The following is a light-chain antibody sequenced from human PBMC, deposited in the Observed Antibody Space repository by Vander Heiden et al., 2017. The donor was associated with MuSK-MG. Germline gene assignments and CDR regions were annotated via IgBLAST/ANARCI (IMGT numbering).Light chain of an antibody. V-gene: IGKV4-1*01. Sequence: DGVMCQSQNSLALSLLAGAVSNCKSSQSGLYSSNNKNYLAWFQQKPGQPPKLLIFSASTRESGVPDRFSGSGSGTDFTLTISSLQAEDVAVYYCHQYYTIPLTFGPGTKVEIK. CDR1: QSGLYSSNNKNY. CDR3: HQYYTIPLT. CDR2: SAS. J-gene: IGKJ1*01.